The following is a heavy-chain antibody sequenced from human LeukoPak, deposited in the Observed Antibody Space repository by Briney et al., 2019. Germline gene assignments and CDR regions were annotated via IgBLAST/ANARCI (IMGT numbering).Heavy chain of an antibody. V-gene: IGHV1-18*01. CDR3: ARSDRPYCGGDCSLDY. D-gene: IGHD2-21*02. CDR1: GYTFTSYG. Sequence: ASVTVSCKASGYTFTSYGISWVRQAPGQGVEWMGCISAYNGNTNNAQKLQGRVTMTTDTSTRTAYMELRSLRSDDTAVYYCARSDRPYCGGDCSLDYWGQGTLVTVSS. CDR2: ISAYNGNT. J-gene: IGHJ4*02.